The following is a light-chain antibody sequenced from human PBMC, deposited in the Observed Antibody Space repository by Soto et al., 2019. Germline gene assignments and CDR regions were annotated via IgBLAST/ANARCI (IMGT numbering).Light chain of an antibody. CDR3: SSFTSAYTFV. CDR1: SSNIGGNS. V-gene: IGLV2-18*02. CDR2: KVS. J-gene: IGLJ1*01. Sequence: QSVLTQPPSVSAAPGQKVTISCSGSSSNIGGNSVSWYQQLPGTAPKLLISKVSNRPSGVSDRFSGSKSGNTASLTISGLQAEDEADYYCSSFTSAYTFVFGSGTKVTVL.